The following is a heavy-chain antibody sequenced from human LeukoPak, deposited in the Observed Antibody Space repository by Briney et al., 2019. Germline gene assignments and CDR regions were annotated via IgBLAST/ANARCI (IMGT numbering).Heavy chain of an antibody. CDR1: QFTFRSYP. D-gene: IGHD3-10*01. Sequence: GGSLRLSCAASQFTFRSYPMTWVRQAPGKGLEWVSSISRSGSATYYPDSVRGRFTISRDNSQNTLYLQMNSLRAEDTGVYYCASLLGSATRWNYWGQGVLVTVSS. CDR2: ISRSGSAT. J-gene: IGHJ4*02. CDR3: ASLLGSATRWNY. V-gene: IGHV3-23*01.